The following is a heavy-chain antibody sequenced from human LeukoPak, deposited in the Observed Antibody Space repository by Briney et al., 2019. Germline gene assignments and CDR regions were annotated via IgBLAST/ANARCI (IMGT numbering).Heavy chain of an antibody. CDR3: ARALSPLSSWYVGPHWFDP. CDR1: GGSISSYY. CDR2: IYYSGST. Sequence: SETLSLTCTVSGGSISSYYWSWIRQPPGKGLEWIGYIYYSGSTNYNPSLKSRVTISVDTSKNQFSLKLSSVTAADTAVYYCARALSPLSSWYVGPHWFDPWGQGTLVTVSS. V-gene: IGHV4-59*01. J-gene: IGHJ5*02. D-gene: IGHD6-13*01.